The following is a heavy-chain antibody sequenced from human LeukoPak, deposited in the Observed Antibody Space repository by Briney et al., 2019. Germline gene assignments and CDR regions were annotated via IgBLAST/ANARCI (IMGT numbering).Heavy chain of an antibody. CDR1: GFTFTNSA. Sequence: ASVKVSCKASGFTFTNSAMQWVRQARGQRLEWIGWIVVGSGNANYAQKFQERVIITRDMSTSTAYMELSSLRSEDTAVYYCAAEDGYYYDSSGYYYVPYFQHWGQGTLVTVSS. CDR3: AAEDGYYYDSSGYYYVPYFQH. V-gene: IGHV1-58*02. CDR2: IVVGSGNA. D-gene: IGHD3-22*01. J-gene: IGHJ1*01.